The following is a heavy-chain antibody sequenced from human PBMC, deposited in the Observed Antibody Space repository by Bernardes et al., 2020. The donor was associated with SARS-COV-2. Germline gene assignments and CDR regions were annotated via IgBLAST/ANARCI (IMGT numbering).Heavy chain of an antibody. Sequence: GGSLRLSCAASGFSFSNYAMSWVRQASGKGLEWVSGISGSGGDTFYADSVKGRFTISRDNSKDTVYLQMNSLKAEDTAIYYCAKDRYFLSSNYGEYDNWGQGTLVTVSS. CDR1: GFSFSNYA. J-gene: IGHJ4*02. D-gene: IGHD4-17*01. CDR2: ISGSGGDT. CDR3: AKDRYFLSSNYGEYDN. V-gene: IGHV3-23*01.